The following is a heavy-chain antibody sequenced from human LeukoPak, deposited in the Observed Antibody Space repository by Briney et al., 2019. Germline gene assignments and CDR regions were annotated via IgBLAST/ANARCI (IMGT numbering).Heavy chain of an antibody. Sequence: SETLSLTCTVSGGSISSGSYYWSWIRQPAGKGLEWIGRIYTSGSTNYNPSLKSRVTISIDTSKNQFSLKLSSVTAADAAVYYCARGMRRYYYAANWFDPWGQGTLVTVSS. D-gene: IGHD3-10*01. CDR1: GGSISSGSYY. CDR2: IYTSGST. V-gene: IGHV4-61*02. CDR3: ARGMRRYYYAANWFDP. J-gene: IGHJ5*02.